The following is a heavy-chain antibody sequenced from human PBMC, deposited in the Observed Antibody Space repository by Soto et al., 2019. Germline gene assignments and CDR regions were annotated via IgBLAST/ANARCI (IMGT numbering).Heavy chain of an antibody. CDR2: ITWNSDTM. Sequence: GGSLRLSCAASGFAFDDFAMHWVRQGPGRGLEWVSGITWNSDTMGYADSVKGRFTISRDNAKNSLYLQMNSLRTEDTAFYYCAKPSRYCANGACPDHWGQGTLVTVSS. CDR1: GFAFDDFA. D-gene: IGHD2-8*01. J-gene: IGHJ4*02. CDR3: AKPSRYCANGACPDH. V-gene: IGHV3-9*01.